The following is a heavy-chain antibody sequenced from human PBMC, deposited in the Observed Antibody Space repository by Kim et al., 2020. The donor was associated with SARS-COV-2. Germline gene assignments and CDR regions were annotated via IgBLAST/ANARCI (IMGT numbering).Heavy chain of an antibody. Sequence: ASVTVSCKASGYTFTSYAMHWVRQAPGQRLEWMGWINAGNGNTKYSQKFQGRVTITRDTSASTAYMELSSLRSEDTAVYYCARGTYYYDSSGFPGADAFDIWGQGTMVTVSS. J-gene: IGHJ3*02. CDR3: ARGTYYYDSSGFPGADAFDI. CDR2: INAGNGNT. CDR1: GYTFTSYA. D-gene: IGHD3-22*01. V-gene: IGHV1-3*01.